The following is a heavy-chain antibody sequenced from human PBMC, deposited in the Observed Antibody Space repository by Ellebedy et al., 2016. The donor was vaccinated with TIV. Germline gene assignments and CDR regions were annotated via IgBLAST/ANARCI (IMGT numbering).Heavy chain of an antibody. CDR1: GFSYSNFA. Sequence: PGGSLRLSCAGSGFSYSNFAMTWVRQAPGKGLEWVSGISISGDSTYYVDSVRGRFTISRDNSKNMLYLQMNSLRAEDTAVYYCARDPVSYYGMDVWGQGTTVTVSS. CDR2: ISISGDST. J-gene: IGHJ6*02. CDR3: ARDPVSYYGMDV. V-gene: IGHV3-23*01. D-gene: IGHD2-8*01.